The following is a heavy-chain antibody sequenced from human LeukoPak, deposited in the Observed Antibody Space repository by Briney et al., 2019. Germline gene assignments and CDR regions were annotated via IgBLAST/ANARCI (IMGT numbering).Heavy chain of an antibody. Sequence: SETLSLTFTVSGGSISSYYWSWIRQPPGKGLEWIGYIYYSGSTNYNPSLKSRVTISVDTSKNQFSLKLSSVTAADTAVYYCANGDNIVVVPAAVDYWGQGTLVTVSS. CDR3: ANGDNIVVVPAAVDY. V-gene: IGHV4-59*01. CDR1: GGSISSYY. J-gene: IGHJ4*02. CDR2: IYYSGST. D-gene: IGHD2-2*01.